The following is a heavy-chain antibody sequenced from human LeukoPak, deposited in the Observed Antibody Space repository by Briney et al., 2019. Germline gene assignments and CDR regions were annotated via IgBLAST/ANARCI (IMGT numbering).Heavy chain of an antibody. CDR1: GGSFSGYY. CDR2: INHSGST. D-gene: IGHD2-2*02. Sequence: SETLSLTCAVYGGSFSGYYWSWICQPPGKGLEWIGEINHSGSTNYNPSLKSRVTISVDTSKNQFSLKLSSVTAADTAVYYCARGAYCSSTSCYTSPDQSNNWFDPWGQGTLVTVSS. V-gene: IGHV4-34*01. J-gene: IGHJ5*02. CDR3: ARGAYCSSTSCYTSPDQSNNWFDP.